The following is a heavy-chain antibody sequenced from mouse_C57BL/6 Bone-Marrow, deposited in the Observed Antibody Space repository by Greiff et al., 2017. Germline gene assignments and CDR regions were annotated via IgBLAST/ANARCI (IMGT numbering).Heavy chain of an antibody. CDR1: GYAFSSYW. CDR3: AKSNYYGSSLDY. Sequence: QVQLQQSGAELVKPGASVKISCKASGYAFSSYWMNWVKQRPGKGLEWIGQIYPGDGDTNYNGKFKGKATLTAVKSSSTAYMQLSSLTSEDSAVYFCAKSNYYGSSLDYWGQGTTLTVSS. CDR2: IYPGDGDT. D-gene: IGHD1-1*01. V-gene: IGHV1-80*01. J-gene: IGHJ2*01.